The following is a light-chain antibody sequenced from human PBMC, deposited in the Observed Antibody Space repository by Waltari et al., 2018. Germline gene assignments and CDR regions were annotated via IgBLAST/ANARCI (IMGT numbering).Light chain of an antibody. CDR3: QTGGHGAWV. CDR1: SGHSSNV. V-gene: IGLV4-69*01. Sequence: QLVLTQSPSASASLGASVKLTCTLSSGHSSNVIAWLQQRPETGPRYLMKVNSDGSHTKVDEIPDRFSGSSSVAERYLTISNLQSEDEADYFCQTGGHGAWVFGGGTTLTVL. J-gene: IGLJ3*02. CDR2: VNSDGSH.